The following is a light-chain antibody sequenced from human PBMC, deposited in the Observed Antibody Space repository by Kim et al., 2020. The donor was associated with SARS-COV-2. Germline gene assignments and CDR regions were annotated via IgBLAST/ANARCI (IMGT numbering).Light chain of an antibody. CDR3: QQSYSTPYT. CDR1: QIISSY. Sequence: GDRVTITCRASQIISSYFNWYQQKPRKAPKLLIYAASSLQSVVPSRFSGSGSGTDFTLTISSLQPEDFATYYCQQSYSTPYTFGQGTKLEI. V-gene: IGKV1-39*01. CDR2: AAS. J-gene: IGKJ2*01.